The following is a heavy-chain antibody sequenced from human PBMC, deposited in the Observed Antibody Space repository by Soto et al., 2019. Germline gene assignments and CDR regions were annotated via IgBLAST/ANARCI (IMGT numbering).Heavy chain of an antibody. CDR3: GRDHYGFNSIDY. CDR1: GFTFSSYW. Sequence: EVQLVESGGGLVHPGGSLRLSCAASGFTFSSYWMHWVRQAPGKGLVHVSRIRGDGGYTDHAESVKGRFTISRDNAKNTLYLQMNSLRVEDTAVYYCGRDHYGFNSIDYWGHGTLVTVSS. J-gene: IGHJ4*01. CDR2: IRGDGGYT. D-gene: IGHD4-17*01. V-gene: IGHV3-74*01.